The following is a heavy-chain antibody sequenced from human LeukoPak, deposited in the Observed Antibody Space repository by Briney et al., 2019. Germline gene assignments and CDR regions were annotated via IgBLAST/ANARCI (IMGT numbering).Heavy chain of an antibody. Sequence: QPGGSLRLFCVASGFTFSSYWMSWVRQAPGKGLEWVANIKQDGSEKYYVDSVKGRFTISRDNAKNSLYLQMNSLRAEDTAVYYCARDPRGVRGVNSEPWFDPWGQGTLVTVSS. V-gene: IGHV3-7*01. CDR3: ARDPRGVRGVNSEPWFDP. CDR2: IKQDGSEK. J-gene: IGHJ5*02. CDR1: GFTFSSYW. D-gene: IGHD3-10*01.